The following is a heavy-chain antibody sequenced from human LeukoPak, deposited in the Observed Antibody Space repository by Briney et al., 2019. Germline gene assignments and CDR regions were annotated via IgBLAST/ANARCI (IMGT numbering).Heavy chain of an antibody. CDR1: GFTFSSYA. V-gene: IGHV3-23*01. Sequence: GGSLRLSCAASGFTFSSYAMSWVRQAPGKGLEWVSAISGSGGSTYYADSVKGRFTISRDNSKNTLYLQMNSLRAEDTAVYYCAKIGYDFWSGYHYYFDYWGQGTLVTVSS. J-gene: IGHJ4*02. D-gene: IGHD3-3*01. CDR2: ISGSGGST. CDR3: AKIGYDFWSGYHYYFDY.